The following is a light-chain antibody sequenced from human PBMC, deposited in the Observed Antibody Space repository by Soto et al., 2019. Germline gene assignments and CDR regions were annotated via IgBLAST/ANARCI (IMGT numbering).Light chain of an antibody. CDR2: SNN. J-gene: IGLJ2*01. CDR3: TSWDDSVHGPL. V-gene: IGLV1-44*01. Sequence: QSVLTQPPSASGNPGQRVTISCSGSSSNIGSNSANWYQQLPGTAPKLLIYSNNQRRSGVPDRFSGSKSGTSATLAISGLQSEDEADYYCTSWDDSVHGPLFGGGTKLTVL. CDR1: SSNIGSNS.